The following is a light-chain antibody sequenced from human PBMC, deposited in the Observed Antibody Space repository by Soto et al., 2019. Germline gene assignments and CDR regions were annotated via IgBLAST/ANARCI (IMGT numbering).Light chain of an antibody. V-gene: IGLV2-8*01. CDR2: EVS. CDR3: YSYAGSDNMI. J-gene: IGLJ2*01. CDR1: SSDVGGYNY. Sequence: QSALTQPPSASRSPGQSVTISCTGTSSDVGGYNYVSWYQQHPGKAPKLMIYEVSKRPSGVPDRFSGSKSGNTASLTVSGLQGEDEADYYCYSYAGSDNMIFGGGTKLTVL.